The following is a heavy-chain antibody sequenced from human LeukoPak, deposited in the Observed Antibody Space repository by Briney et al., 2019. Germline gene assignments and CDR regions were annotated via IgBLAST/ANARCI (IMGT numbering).Heavy chain of an antibody. V-gene: IGHV3-64D*09. CDR1: GFNFSSYA. Sequence: GGSLRLSCSASGFNFSSYAMHWVRQAPGKGLEYVSAISSNGGSTYYADSVKGRFTISRDNSKNTLHLQMSSLRAEDTAVYYCVKDSADNWFDPCGQGTLVTVSS. J-gene: IGHJ5*02. CDR2: ISSNGGST. CDR3: VKDSADNWFDP.